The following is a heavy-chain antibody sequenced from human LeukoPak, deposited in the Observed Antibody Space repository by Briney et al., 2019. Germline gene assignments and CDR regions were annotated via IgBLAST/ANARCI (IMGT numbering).Heavy chain of an antibody. J-gene: IGHJ4*02. Sequence: AGSLTLSCAASGFTFSNYYMSWIRQAPGKGLDWVSSISSSGSTIYYADSVKGRFTISRDNSKNSLYLQMDSLRAEDTAVYYCARDLTGTGDYWGQGTLVSVSS. D-gene: IGHD1-1*01. V-gene: IGHV3-11*01. CDR1: GFTFSNYY. CDR2: ISSSGSTI. CDR3: ARDLTGTGDY.